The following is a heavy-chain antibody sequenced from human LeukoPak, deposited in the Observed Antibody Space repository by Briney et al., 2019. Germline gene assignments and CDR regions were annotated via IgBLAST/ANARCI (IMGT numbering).Heavy chain of an antibody. D-gene: IGHD2-8*02. V-gene: IGHV3-23*01. CDR1: GFTFDDYA. Sequence: PGVSLRLSCAASGFTFDDYAMTWVPQAPGKGLERVSAISASAGNTYYPDSVRGRFTVPRDNSKNTLYLQMNRLRAGDTAVYYCAKDKPGPPYCTGNNCFDAFDSWGQGTMVTVSS. CDR2: ISASAGNT. CDR3: AKDKPGPPYCTGNNCFDAFDS. J-gene: IGHJ3*02.